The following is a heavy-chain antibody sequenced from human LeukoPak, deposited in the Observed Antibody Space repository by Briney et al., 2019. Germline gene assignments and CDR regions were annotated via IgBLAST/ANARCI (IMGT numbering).Heavy chain of an antibody. Sequence: GASVKVSCKASGYTFTSYYMHWVRQAPGQGLEWMGIINPSGGSTSYAQKFQGRVTMTRDTSTSTVYMELSSLRSEDTAVYYCARGGPLAVSGRYFDYWGQGTLVTVSS. D-gene: IGHD6-19*01. CDR3: ARGGPLAVSGRYFDY. J-gene: IGHJ4*02. V-gene: IGHV1-46*01. CDR2: INPSGGST. CDR1: GYTFTSYY.